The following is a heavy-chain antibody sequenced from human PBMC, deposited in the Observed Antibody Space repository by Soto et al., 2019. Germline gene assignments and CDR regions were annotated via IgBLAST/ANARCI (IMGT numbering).Heavy chain of an antibody. V-gene: IGHV2-5*01. D-gene: IGHD4-17*01. Sequence: QITLKESGPTLVKPTQALTLTCSFSWFSLSTGGRGVGWIRQPPGKALEWLALIYWNDDKRFSPSLKSRLIITKDTSKNQVVLTMTNMDPVDTATYYCAHRGYGDYPRDNWFDPWGQGTLVTVSS. J-gene: IGHJ5*02. CDR1: WFSLSTGGRG. CDR2: IYWNDDK. CDR3: AHRGYGDYPRDNWFDP.